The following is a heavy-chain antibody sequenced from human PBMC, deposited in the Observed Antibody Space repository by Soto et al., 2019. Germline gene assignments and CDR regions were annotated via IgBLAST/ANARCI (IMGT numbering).Heavy chain of an antibody. CDR1: GFTFSSYG. V-gene: IGHV3-30*18. CDR3: AKGIQLWSRGWFDI. D-gene: IGHD5-18*01. J-gene: IGHJ3*02. CDR2: ISYDGSNK. Sequence: PGGSLRLSCAASGFTFSSYGMHWVRQAPGKGLEWVAVISYDGSNKYYADSVKGRFTISRDNSKNTLYLQMNSLRAEDTAVYYCAKGIQLWSRGWFDIWGQGTMVTVSS.